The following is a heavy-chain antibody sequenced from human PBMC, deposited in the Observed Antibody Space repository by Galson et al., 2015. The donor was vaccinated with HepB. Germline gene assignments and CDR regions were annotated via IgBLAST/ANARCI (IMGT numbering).Heavy chain of an antibody. CDR1: GFSLTTTGVG. CDR3: AYCSRRYYFDF. CDR2: IYWDDDK. V-gene: IGHV2-5*02. J-gene: IGHJ4*02. Sequence: PALVKPTQTLTLTCTFSGFSLTTTGVGVGWFRQPPGKALEWLALIYWDDDKRYSPSLKRRLTLSRDTSKNQVVLTVTNMDPVDSATYFCAYCSRRYYFDFWGQGTLVTVSS. D-gene: IGHD3-16*02.